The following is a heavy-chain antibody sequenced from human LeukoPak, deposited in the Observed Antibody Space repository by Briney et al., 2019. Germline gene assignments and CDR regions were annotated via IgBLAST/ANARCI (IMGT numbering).Heavy chain of an antibody. CDR2: ISHTSEYT. J-gene: IGHJ6*02. CDR3: AKGHSTRRPGAYYYYGMDV. CDR1: GFTFSSYT. Sequence: QAGGSLRLSCAASGFTFSSYTMSWVRQAPGKGLEWVSAISHTSEYTYHADSVKGRFTISRDNSKNTLYLQMNSLRAEDTAVYYCAKGHSTRRPGAYYYYGMDVWGQGATVTVSS. V-gene: IGHV3-23*01. D-gene: IGHD1-14*01.